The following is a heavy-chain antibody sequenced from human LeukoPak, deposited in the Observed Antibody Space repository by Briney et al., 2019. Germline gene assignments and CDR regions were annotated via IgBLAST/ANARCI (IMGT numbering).Heavy chain of an antibody. CDR2: IVVGSGNT. J-gene: IGHJ4*02. D-gene: IGHD3-9*01. CDR1: GFTFTSSA. Sequence: SVKVSCKASGFTFTSSAMQWVRQARGQRLEWIGWIVVGSGNTNYAQKFQERVTITRDMSTSTAYMELSSLRSEDTAVYYCAADRYYDILTGYPGFDYWGQGTLVTVPS. V-gene: IGHV1-58*02. CDR3: AADRYYDILTGYPGFDY.